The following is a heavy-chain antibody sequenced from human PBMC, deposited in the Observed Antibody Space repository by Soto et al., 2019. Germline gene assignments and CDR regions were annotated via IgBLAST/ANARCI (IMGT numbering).Heavy chain of an antibody. Sequence: PGGSLRLSCAASGFTFSSYWMHWVRQAPGKGLVWVSRINTDGSSTNYVDSVKGRFTISRDNAKNTLYLQMNSLGAEDTAVYYCAREVDAPRGDAFDYWGQGNMVTVSS. J-gene: IGHJ4*02. D-gene: IGHD2-21*02. V-gene: IGHV3-74*01. CDR3: AREVDAPRGDAFDY. CDR1: GFTFSSYW. CDR2: INTDGSST.